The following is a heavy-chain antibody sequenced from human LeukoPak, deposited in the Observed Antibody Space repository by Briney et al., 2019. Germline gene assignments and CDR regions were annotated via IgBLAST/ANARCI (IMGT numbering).Heavy chain of an antibody. J-gene: IGHJ4*02. CDR1: GYTFTGYY. V-gene: IGHV1-2*02. Sequence: ASVKVSCKASGYTFTGYYMHWVRQAPGQGLEWMGWINPNSGGTNYAQKFQGRVIMTRDTSTSTVYMELSSLRSEDTAVYYCAGDYDYWGQGTLVTVSS. CDR3: AGDYDY. CDR2: INPNSGGT.